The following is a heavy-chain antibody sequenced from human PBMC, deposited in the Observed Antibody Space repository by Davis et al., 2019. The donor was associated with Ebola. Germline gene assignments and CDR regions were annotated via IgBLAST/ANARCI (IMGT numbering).Heavy chain of an antibody. J-gene: IGHJ4*02. CDR1: GGSISSSSYY. V-gene: IGHV4-39*01. CDR2: IYYSGST. D-gene: IGHD6-19*01. Sequence: SETLSLTCTVSGGSISSSSYYWGWLRQPPGKGLEWIGSIYYSGSTYYNPSLKSRVTISVDTSKNQFSLKLSSVTAADTAVYYCARHGPRGLDFDYWGQGTLVTVSS. CDR3: ARHGPRGLDFDY.